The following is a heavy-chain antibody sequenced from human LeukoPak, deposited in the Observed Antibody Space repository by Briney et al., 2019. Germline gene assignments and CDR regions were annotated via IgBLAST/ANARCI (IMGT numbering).Heavy chain of an antibody. Sequence: SETLSLTCTVSGGSISGYYWNWIRQAPGKGLEWIGYAYYSGSTNYNPSLKSRVTISADTSKGQFSLNLSSVTAADTAVYYCASRSGRNYYGMDVWGQGTTVTVSS. CDR2: AYYSGST. D-gene: IGHD3-10*01. J-gene: IGHJ6*02. CDR1: GGSISGYY. V-gene: IGHV4-59*01. CDR3: ASRSGRNYYGMDV.